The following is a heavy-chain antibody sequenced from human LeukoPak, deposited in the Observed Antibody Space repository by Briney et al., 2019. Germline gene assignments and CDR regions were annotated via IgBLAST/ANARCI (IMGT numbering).Heavy chain of an antibody. J-gene: IGHJ4*02. CDR2: IYSGGST. D-gene: IGHD1-7*01. Sequence: XSVIYSGGSTYYADSVKGRFTISRDNSKNTLFLQMNSLRAEDTAVYYCARGITGTTGMFDYWGQGTLVTVSS. CDR3: ARGITGTTGMFDY. V-gene: IGHV3-53*01.